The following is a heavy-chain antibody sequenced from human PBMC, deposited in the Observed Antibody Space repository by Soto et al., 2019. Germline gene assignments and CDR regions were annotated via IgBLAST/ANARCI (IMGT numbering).Heavy chain of an antibody. CDR1: GFTFSAVY. D-gene: IGHD6-19*01. J-gene: IGHJ4*02. CDR3: ARDRGAVTDQYFDY. V-gene: IGHV3-11*05. Sequence: QVQLEESGGGLVKPGGSLRLSCAASGFTFSAVYMSWIRQAPNKGLEYISYISSSGTSANYADSVKGRFTISRDNAKNSLYLQMNSLRAEDTAVYYCARDRGAVTDQYFDYWGQGALVTVS. CDR2: ISSSGTSA.